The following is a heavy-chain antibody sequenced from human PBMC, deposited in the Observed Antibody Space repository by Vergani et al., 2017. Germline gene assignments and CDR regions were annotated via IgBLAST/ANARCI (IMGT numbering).Heavy chain of an antibody. J-gene: IGHJ4*02. CDR3: ARDPMVRGVTSPTCFDY. V-gene: IGHV3-23*01. Sequence: EVQLLESGGGLVQPGGSLRLTCAASEFTFSNYAMNWVRQAPGRGLEWVSTIINTGETYYADSVKGRFTISRDNSKNTVYLQMNSLRAEDTAIYYCARDPMVRGVTSPTCFDYWGQGTLVTVSS. D-gene: IGHD3-10*01. CDR1: EFTFSNYA. CDR2: IINTGET.